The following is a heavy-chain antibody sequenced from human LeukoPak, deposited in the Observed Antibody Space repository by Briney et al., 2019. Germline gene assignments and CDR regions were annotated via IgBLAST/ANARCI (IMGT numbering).Heavy chain of an antibody. J-gene: IGHJ3*02. CDR3: ARQYCSGSRCYHDAFDI. V-gene: IGHV5-51*01. CDR2: IYPGDSDT. CDR1: GYSFTTYW. D-gene: IGHD2-15*01. Sequence: GASLKISCKGSGYSFTTYWIGWVRQMPGKGLEWMGIIYPGDSDTRYSPSFQGQVTISADKSISTAYLQWSSLKASDTAMYYCARQYCSGSRCYHDAFDIWGQGTMVTVSS.